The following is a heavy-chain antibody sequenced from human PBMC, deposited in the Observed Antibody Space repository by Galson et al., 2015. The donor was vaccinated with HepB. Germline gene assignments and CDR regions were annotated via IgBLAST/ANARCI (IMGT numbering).Heavy chain of an antibody. V-gene: IGHV1-46*01. CDR3: ASGDRVEMATHY. Sequence: SVKVSCKASGYTFTSYYMHWVRQAPGQGLEWIGIINPSGGSTSYAQKFQGRVTMTRDTSTSTVYMELSSLRSEDTAVYYCASGDRVEMATHYWGQGTLVTVSS. J-gene: IGHJ4*02. CDR2: INPSGGST. CDR1: GYTFTSYY. D-gene: IGHD5-24*01.